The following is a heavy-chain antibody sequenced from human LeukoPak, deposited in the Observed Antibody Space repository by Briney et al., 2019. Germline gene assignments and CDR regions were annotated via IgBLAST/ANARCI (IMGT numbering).Heavy chain of an antibody. CDR3: ARDGPYDFWSGQLDY. CDR2: INPNSGGT. J-gene: IGHJ4*02. Sequence: GASVTVSCKASGYTFTGYYMHWVRQAPGQGLEWMGWINPNSGGTNYAQKFQGRVTMTRDTSISTAYMELSRLRSDDTAVYYCARDGPYDFWSGQLDYWGQGTLVTVSS. CDR1: GYTFTGYY. V-gene: IGHV1-2*02. D-gene: IGHD3-3*01.